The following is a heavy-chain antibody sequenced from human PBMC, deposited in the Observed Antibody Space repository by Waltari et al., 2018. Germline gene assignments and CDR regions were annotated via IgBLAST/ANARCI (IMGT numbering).Heavy chain of an antibody. V-gene: IGHV1-69*09. D-gene: IGHD2-15*01. J-gene: IGHJ6*02. CDR2: IIPILGLT. CDR1: GDTFRSYA. CDR3: ARGGDATQTNYYYYGLDV. Sequence: QVRLLQSGAEVKKPGSSVKVSCQASGDTFRSYAIHWVRQAPGQGLEWMGRIIPILGLTNYAQKFQGRVTITADKSTTTAYMELSSLRSEDTAVYYCARGGDATQTNYYYYGLDVWGQGTTVTVSS.